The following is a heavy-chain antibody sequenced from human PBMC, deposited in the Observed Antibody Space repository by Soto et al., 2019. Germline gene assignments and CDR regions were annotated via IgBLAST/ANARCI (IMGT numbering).Heavy chain of an antibody. J-gene: IGHJ4*02. D-gene: IGHD3-3*01. Sequence: PGGSLRLSCVASGFTFDTYALNWVRQAPGKGLEWVSAIGSSGSTYYADSVKGRFTISRDTPKKTLYLQMNSLRVEDTAKYYCAKGFRSLEWYSLAPFDHWGQGALVTVSS. CDR3: AKGFRSLEWYSLAPFDH. V-gene: IGHV3-23*01. CDR1: GFTFDTYA. CDR2: IGSSGST.